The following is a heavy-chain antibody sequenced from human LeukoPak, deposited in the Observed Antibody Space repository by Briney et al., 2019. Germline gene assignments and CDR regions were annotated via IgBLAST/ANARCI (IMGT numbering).Heavy chain of an antibody. CDR2: INHSGST. CDR3: ARSRSYYYDSSGYSY. D-gene: IGHD3-22*01. Sequence: PSETLSPTCAVYGGSFSGYYWSWIRQPPGKGLEWIGEINHSGSTNYNPSLKSRVTISVDTSKNQFSLKLSSVTAADTAVYYCARSRSYYYDSSGYSYWGQGTLVTVSS. J-gene: IGHJ4*02. V-gene: IGHV4-34*01. CDR1: GGSFSGYY.